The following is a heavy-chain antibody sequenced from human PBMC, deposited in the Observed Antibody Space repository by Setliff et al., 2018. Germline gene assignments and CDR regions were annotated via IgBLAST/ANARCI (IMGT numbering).Heavy chain of an antibody. D-gene: IGHD2-2*01. Sequence: GGSLRLSCAASGFTFNTYAMSWVRQPPGKGLEWVSSISDTAIGIYYTGSVRGRFTISRDKIKSTLYLQMNSLRVEDTAMYYCAKAPYASATPCWFDPWGQGTLVTVSS. V-gene: IGHV3-23*01. CDR2: ISDTAIGI. CDR1: GFTFNTYA. J-gene: IGHJ5*02. CDR3: AKAPYASATPCWFDP.